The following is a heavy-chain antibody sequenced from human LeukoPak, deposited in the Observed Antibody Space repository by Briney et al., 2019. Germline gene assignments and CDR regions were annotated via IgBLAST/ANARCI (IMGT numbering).Heavy chain of an antibody. Sequence: GGSLRLSCAASGFTFSDYYMSWIRQAPGKGLEWVSYISSSGSTIYYADSVKGRFTISKDNAKNSLYLQMNSLRAEDTAVYYCARYSCSSTSCQGVYFQHWGQGTLVTVSS. CDR3: ARYSCSSTSCQGVYFQH. J-gene: IGHJ1*01. V-gene: IGHV3-11*01. CDR2: ISSSGSTI. D-gene: IGHD2-2*01. CDR1: GFTFSDYY.